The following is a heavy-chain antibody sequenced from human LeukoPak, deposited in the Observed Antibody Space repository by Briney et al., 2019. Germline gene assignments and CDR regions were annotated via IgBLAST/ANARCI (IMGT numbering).Heavy chain of an antibody. J-gene: IGHJ4*02. CDR1: GGSFSGYY. CDR3: ARGVLGWELLPPDY. CDR2: INHSGST. V-gene: IGHV4-34*01. D-gene: IGHD1-26*01. Sequence: KPSETLSLTCAVYGGSFSGYYWSWIRQPPGKGLEWIGEINHSGSTNYNPSLKSRVTISVDTSKNQFSLKLSSVTAADTAVYYCARGVLGWELLPPDYWGQGTLVTVSS.